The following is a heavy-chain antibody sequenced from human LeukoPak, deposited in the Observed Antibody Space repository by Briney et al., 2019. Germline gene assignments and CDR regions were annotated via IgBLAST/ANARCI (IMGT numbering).Heavy chain of an antibody. CDR2: IYYSGST. CDR1: GYSISSGYY. V-gene: IGHV4-61*01. CDR3: ARDRISSIASYFDY. Sequence: SETLSLTCTVSGYSISSGYYWGWIRQPPGKGLEWIGYIYYSGSTNYNPSLKSRVTISVDTSKNQFSLKLSSVTAADTAVYYCARDRISSIASYFDYWGQGTLVTVSS. J-gene: IGHJ4*02. D-gene: IGHD6-6*01.